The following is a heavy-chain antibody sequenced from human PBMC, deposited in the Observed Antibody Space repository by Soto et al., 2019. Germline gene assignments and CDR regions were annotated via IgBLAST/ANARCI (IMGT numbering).Heavy chain of an antibody. Sequence: KASETLSLTCAVYGGSFSGYYWSWIRQPPGKGLEWIGEINHSGSTNYNPSLKSRVTISVDTSKNQFSLKLSSVTAADTAVYYCARHKTTMLTVVSAFDPWGQGTRVTVSS. J-gene: IGHJ5*02. CDR1: GGSFSGYY. D-gene: IGHD3-22*01. CDR3: ARHKTTMLTVVSAFDP. CDR2: INHSGST. V-gene: IGHV4-34*01.